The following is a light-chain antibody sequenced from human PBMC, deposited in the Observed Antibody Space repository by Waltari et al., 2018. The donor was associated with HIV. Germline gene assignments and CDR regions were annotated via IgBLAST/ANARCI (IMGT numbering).Light chain of an antibody. V-gene: IGLV2-11*01. CDR3: CAYAAAHISYV. CDR1: RSDVGDYHY. CDR2: DVS. J-gene: IGLJ1*01. Sequence: QSALTQPPSVSGSPGQSVTIPCTGTRSDVGDYHYVSWYQQHPGKAPKLIIFDVSQRPSGVPDRFSGSKSGSTASLTISGLQTEDEADYFCCAYAAAHISYVFGSGTKVAVL.